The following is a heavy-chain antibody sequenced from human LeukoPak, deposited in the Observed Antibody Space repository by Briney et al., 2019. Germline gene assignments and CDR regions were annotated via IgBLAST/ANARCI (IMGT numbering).Heavy chain of an antibody. CDR1: GGSISSHY. Sequence: PSETLSLTCTVSGGSISSHYWSWIRQPPGKGLEWIGYIYYSGSTNYNPSLKSRVTISVDTSKNEFSLKLSSVTAADTAVYYRARGTGRDGYNSHKYWGQGTLVTVSS. D-gene: IGHD5-24*01. V-gene: IGHV4-59*11. CDR3: ARGTGRDGYNSHKY. J-gene: IGHJ4*02. CDR2: IYYSGST.